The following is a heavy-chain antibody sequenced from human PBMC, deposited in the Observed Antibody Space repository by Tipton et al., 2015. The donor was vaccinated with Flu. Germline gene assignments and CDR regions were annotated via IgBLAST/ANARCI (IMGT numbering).Heavy chain of an antibody. J-gene: IGHJ4*02. CDR1: GFSFSNSW. CDR2: IRQDGNEK. CDR3: SKSLDY. V-gene: IGHV3-7*01. Sequence: GSLRLSCAASGFSFSNSWMDWVRQTPGKGLEWVANIRQDGNEKYYVDSVKGRFTISRDNAKNSLYLQMNSLRAEDTAVYYCSKSLDYWGQGTLVTVSS.